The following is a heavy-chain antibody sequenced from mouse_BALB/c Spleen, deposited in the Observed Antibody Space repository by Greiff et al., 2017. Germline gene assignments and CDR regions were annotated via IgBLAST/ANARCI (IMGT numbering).Heavy chain of an antibody. D-gene: IGHD2-10*02. V-gene: IGHV2-6-5*01. CDR3: AKHTYGNYVGYAMDY. Sequence: VQGVESGPGLVAPSQSLSITCTVSGFSLTDYGVSWIRQPPGKGLEWLGVIWGGGSTYYNSALKSRLSISKDNSKSQVFLKMNSLQTDDTAMYYCAKHTYGNYVGYAMDYWGQGTSVTVSS. J-gene: IGHJ4*01. CDR1: GFSLTDYG. CDR2: IWGGGST.